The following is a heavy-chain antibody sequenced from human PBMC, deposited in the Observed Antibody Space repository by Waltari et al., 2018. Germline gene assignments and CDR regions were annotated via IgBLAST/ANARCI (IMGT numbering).Heavy chain of an antibody. CDR2: ISSSGTTI. CDR1: GLCLCEYY. CDR3: ARGITSAFDY. J-gene: IGHJ4*02. Sequence: QMVESGGGLVWPGGSLTLSCPASGLCLCEYYMRWLRQGPGKGLEWGAYISSSGTTILYADSVKGRFTISRDNAKNSLHMEMNNLRAEDTAVYYCARGITSAFDYWGQGSLVTVSS. V-gene: IGHV3-11*01. D-gene: IGHD1-20*01.